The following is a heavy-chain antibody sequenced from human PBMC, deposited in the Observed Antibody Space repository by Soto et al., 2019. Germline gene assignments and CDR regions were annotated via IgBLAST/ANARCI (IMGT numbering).Heavy chain of an antibody. CDR3: ATLPTYYYDSSGYYTLGDFDY. Sequence: GASVKVSCKAPGGTFSSYSINWVRQAPGQGLEWMGRVVPKIGNINFVRKFQGRLTLTADKSTRTAFLELSSVTAADTAVYYCATLPTYYYDSSGYYTLGDFDYWGQGTLVTVSS. J-gene: IGHJ4*02. CDR2: VVPKIGNI. D-gene: IGHD3-22*01. CDR1: GGTFSSYS. V-gene: IGHV1-69*02.